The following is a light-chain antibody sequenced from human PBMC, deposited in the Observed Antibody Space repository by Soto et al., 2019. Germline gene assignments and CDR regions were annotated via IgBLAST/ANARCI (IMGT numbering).Light chain of an antibody. CDR3: QQYNVWPLT. CDR1: QSVSCN. CDR2: VAS. Sequence: EIMLTPSTATLSVGQGERTTLSCSESQSVSCNLAWYQQKPGQTPKLLIYVASTRATGIPARFSGSGSGTEFTLTISSLQSEDFAVYYCQQYNVWPLTFGGGTKVEIK. J-gene: IGKJ4*01. V-gene: IGKV3-15*01.